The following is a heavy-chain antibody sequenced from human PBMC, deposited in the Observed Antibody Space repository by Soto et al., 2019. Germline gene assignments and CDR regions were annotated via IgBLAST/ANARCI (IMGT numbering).Heavy chain of an antibody. D-gene: IGHD6-13*01. CDR2: IYYTGST. CDR1: GGSVSSESHY. V-gene: IGHV4-61*01. Sequence: SETLSLTCTVSGGSVSSESHYWSWIRQTPGKGLEWIGYIYYTGSTNYNPSLKGRVTISVDTSKNQFSLKLSSVTAADTAVYYCARAWALQQQLNRNWFDPWGQGTLVTVSS. CDR3: ARAWALQQQLNRNWFDP. J-gene: IGHJ5*02.